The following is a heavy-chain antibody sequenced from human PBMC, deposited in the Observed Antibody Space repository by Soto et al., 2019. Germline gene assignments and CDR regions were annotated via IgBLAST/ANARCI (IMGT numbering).Heavy chain of an antibody. CDR3: AAGSCSSAGCYWFDP. V-gene: IGHV4-30-4*01. J-gene: IGHJ5*02. Sequence: SETLSLTCTVSGGSFSCGDSHWSWIRPAPGKGVEWVGYIYYSATYHHPSLKSAVIITVDTSKNQFSLQLSFVTAADTAVYYFAAGSCSSAGCYWFDPWGQGTLVTVSS. D-gene: IGHD2-2*01. CDR1: GGSFSCGDSH. CDR2: IYYSAT.